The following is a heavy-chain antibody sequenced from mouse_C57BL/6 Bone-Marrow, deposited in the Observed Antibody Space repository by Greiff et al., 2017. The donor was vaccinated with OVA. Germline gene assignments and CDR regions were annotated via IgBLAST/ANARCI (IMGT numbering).Heavy chain of an antibody. D-gene: IGHD2-3*01. CDR1: GFTFSSYA. Sequence: EVQGVESGGGLVKPGGSLKLSCAASGFTFSSYAMSWVRQTPEKRLEWVATISDGGSYTCYPDNVKGRFTISRDNAKNNLYLQMSHLKSEDTAMYYCARFRWLLLDYWGQGTTLTVSS. V-gene: IGHV5-4*01. CDR2: ISDGGSYT. CDR3: ARFRWLLLDY. J-gene: IGHJ2*01.